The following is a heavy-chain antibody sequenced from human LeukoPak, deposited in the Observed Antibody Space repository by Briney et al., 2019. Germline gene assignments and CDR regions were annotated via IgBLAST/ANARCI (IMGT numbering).Heavy chain of an antibody. CDR2: IDWDDDK. D-gene: IGHD6-6*01. CDR3: ARVPPYSSSSGGLDP. V-gene: IGHV2-70*11. J-gene: IGHJ5*02. CDR1: GFSLSTSGMC. Sequence: SGPTLVKPTQTLTLTCTFSGFSLSTSGMCVSWIRQPPGKALEWLARIDWDDDKYYSTSLKTRLTISKDTSKNQVVLTMTNMDPVDTATYYCARVPPYSSSSGGLDPWGQGTLVTVSS.